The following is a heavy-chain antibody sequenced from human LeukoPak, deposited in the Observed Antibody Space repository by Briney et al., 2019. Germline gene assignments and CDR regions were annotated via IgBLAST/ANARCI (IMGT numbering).Heavy chain of an antibody. CDR2: ISYDGSNK. CDR1: GFTFSSYG. CDR3: AKDLGWRDYYFDY. D-gene: IGHD5-24*01. Sequence: GRSLRLSCAASGFTFSSYGMHWVRQAPGKGLEWVAVISYDGSNKYYADSVKGRFTISRDNSKNTLYLQMNSLRAEDTAVYYCAKDLGWRDYYFDYWGQGTLVTVSS. V-gene: IGHV3-30*18. J-gene: IGHJ4*02.